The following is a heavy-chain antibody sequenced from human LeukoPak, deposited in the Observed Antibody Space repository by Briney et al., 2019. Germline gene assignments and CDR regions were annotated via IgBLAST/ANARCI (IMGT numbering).Heavy chain of an antibody. V-gene: IGHV3-23*01. CDR1: GFTFSSYE. CDR3: AKEGSGSLYYFDY. J-gene: IGHJ4*02. D-gene: IGHD3-10*01. CDR2: ISGSGGST. Sequence: PGGSLRLSCAASGFTFSSYEMNWVRQAPGKGLEWVSAISGSGGSTYYADSVKGRFTISRDNSKNTLYLQMNSLRAEDTAVYYCAKEGSGSLYYFDYWGQGTLVTVSS.